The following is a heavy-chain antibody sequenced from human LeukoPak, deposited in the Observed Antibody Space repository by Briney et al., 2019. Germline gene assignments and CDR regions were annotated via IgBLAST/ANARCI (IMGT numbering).Heavy chain of an antibody. V-gene: IGHV4-30-4*01. CDR1: GGSISSNDYY. D-gene: IGHD6-19*01. J-gene: IGHJ4*02. CDR2: IYYSGSA. CDR3: ARGGSSGYYVPTI. Sequence: SQTLSLTCTVFGGSISSNDYYWRWIRQPPGKGLEWIGYIYYSGSAYYNPSLKSRVTISVDTSKNQISPKLSSVTAADTAVYYCARGGSSGYYVPTIWGQGTLVTVSS.